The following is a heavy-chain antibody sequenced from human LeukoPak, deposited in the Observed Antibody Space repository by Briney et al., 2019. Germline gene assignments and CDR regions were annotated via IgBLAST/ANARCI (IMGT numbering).Heavy chain of an antibody. Sequence: ASLKVSCKVSGYTLTELSMHWVRQAPPKELEWMGGFDPEDGETIYAQKFQGRVTMTEDTSTDTAYMELSSLRSEDTAVYYCATVPSMVRGVQYFDYWGQGTLVTVSS. J-gene: IGHJ4*02. V-gene: IGHV1-24*01. D-gene: IGHD3-10*01. CDR2: FDPEDGET. CDR1: GYTLTELS. CDR3: ATVPSMVRGVQYFDY.